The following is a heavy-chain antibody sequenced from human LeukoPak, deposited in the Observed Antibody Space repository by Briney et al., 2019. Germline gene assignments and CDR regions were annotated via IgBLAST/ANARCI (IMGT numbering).Heavy chain of an antibody. J-gene: IGHJ4*02. CDR2: ISAYNGNT. Sequence: ASVKVSCKASGGTFNSYAISWVRQAPGQGLEWMGWISAYNGNTNYAQKLQGRVTMTTDTSTSTAYMELRSLRSDDTAVYYCARVYDYVWGSYRYTLGDFDYWGQGTLVTVSS. D-gene: IGHD3-16*02. CDR3: ARVYDYVWGSYRYTLGDFDY. CDR1: GGTFNSYA. V-gene: IGHV1-18*01.